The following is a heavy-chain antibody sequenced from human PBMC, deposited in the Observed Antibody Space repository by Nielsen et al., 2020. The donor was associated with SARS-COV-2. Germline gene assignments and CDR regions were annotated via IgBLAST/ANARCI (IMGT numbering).Heavy chain of an antibody. CDR3: ARDETILWFGELSQPNWFDP. CDR1: GYTFTSYA. Sequence: ASVKVSCKASGYTFTSYAMNWVRQAPGQGLEWMGWINTNTGNPTYAQGFTGRFVFSLDTSVSTAYLQISSLKAEDTAVYYCARDETILWFGELSQPNWFDPWGQGTLVTVSS. V-gene: IGHV7-4-1*02. J-gene: IGHJ5*02. D-gene: IGHD3-10*01. CDR2: INTNTGNP.